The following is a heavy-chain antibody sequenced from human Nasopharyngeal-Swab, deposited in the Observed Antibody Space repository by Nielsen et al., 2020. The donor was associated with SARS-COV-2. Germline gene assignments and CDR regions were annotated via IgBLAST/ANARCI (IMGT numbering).Heavy chain of an antibody. Sequence: SETLPLTCTVSRASISSSSYYWGWIRQPPGKGLEWIGSIYYSGSTYYNPSLKSRVTISVDTSKNQFSLKLSSVTAADTAVYYCARRYSSGWSRHGWFDPWGQGTLVTVSS. CDR1: RASISSSSYY. CDR2: IYYSGST. V-gene: IGHV4-39*01. D-gene: IGHD6-19*01. J-gene: IGHJ5*02. CDR3: ARRYSSGWSRHGWFDP.